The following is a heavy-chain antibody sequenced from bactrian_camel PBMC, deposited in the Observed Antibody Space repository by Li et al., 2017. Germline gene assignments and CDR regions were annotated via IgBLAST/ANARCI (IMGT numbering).Heavy chain of an antibody. CDR2: INRFSDVK. CDR1: GSIYSQYC. D-gene: IGHD8*01. CDR3: AGDYTFRANWGRPDAYKY. Sequence: VQLVESGGGSVQPGGSLRLSCTASGSIYSQYCMGWFRQAPGEDREGVAVINRFSDVKFYRDRVKDRFTISRDNSKNTVYLQMDSLKPEDTAMYYCAGDYTFRANWGRPDAYKYWGQGTQVTVS. J-gene: IGHJ4*01. V-gene: IGHV3S40*01.